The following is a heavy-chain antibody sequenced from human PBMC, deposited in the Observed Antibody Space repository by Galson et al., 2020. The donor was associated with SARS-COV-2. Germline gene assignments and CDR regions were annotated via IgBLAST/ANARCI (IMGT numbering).Heavy chain of an antibody. J-gene: IGHJ5*02. CDR3: ARGGVGYYDLLTGYYSLKWFDP. V-gene: IGHV4-61*09. CDR2: NYSSGST. Sequence: SETLSLTCTVSGASITSGSYYWSWIRQPTGKGLEWIGHNYSSGSTIPNSSLKSRLTISIDTSKNQFSLRLNSVTAADTAVYFCARGGVGYYDLLTGYYSLKWFDPWGQGTLVTVSS. CDR1: GASITSGSYY. D-gene: IGHD3-9*01.